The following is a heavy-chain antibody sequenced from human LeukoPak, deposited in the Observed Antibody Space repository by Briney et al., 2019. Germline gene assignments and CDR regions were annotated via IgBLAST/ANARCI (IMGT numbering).Heavy chain of an antibody. CDR2: ISSSSSYI. CDR1: GFTFSSYS. V-gene: IGHV3-21*01. Sequence: GGSLRLSCAASGFTFSSYSMNWVRQAPGKGLEWVSSISSSSSYIYYADSVKGRFTISRDNAKNSLYLQMNSLRAEDTAVYYCARVHSYGIAVAGLDYWGQGTLVTVSS. J-gene: IGHJ4*02. CDR3: ARVHSYGIAVAGLDY. D-gene: IGHD6-19*01.